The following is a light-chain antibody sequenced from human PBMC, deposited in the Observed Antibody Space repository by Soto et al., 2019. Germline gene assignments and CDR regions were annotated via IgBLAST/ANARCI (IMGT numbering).Light chain of an antibody. V-gene: IGKV3-20*01. CDR3: QQYVTSAIT. CDR1: QSVSSM. CDR2: GAS. Sequence: EIELTQSPCTLSLSPGERATLSCRASQSVSSMLACCRQEPGHAPGLLYSGASSRGAGISERCSGSGCGTVFTPTISRLEPEYLALYYCQQYVTSAITFGQGTRLEIK. J-gene: IGKJ5*01.